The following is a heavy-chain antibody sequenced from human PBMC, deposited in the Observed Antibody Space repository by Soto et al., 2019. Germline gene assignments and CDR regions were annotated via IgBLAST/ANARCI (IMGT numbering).Heavy chain of an antibody. Sequence: SETLSLTCTVSGDSISSGDYYWSWIRQPPGKGLEWIGYIYYSGSTYYNPSLKSRVTISVDTSKNQFSLKLSSVTAADTAVYYCARHYEWEPLNWFDPWGQGTLVTVSS. V-gene: IGHV4-30-4*01. CDR2: IYYSGST. D-gene: IGHD1-26*01. J-gene: IGHJ5*02. CDR1: GDSISSGDYY. CDR3: ARHYEWEPLNWFDP.